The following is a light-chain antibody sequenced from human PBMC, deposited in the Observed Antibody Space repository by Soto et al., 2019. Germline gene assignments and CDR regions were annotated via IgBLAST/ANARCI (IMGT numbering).Light chain of an antibody. Sequence: QSVLTQPASVSGAPGQSITISLPGTNRDVGAYRYVSWYQQHPGKAPKLMIYDVSNRPSGVSNRFSGSKSGNTASLSISGLQAEDEAEYYWISYTSSSTYVFGTGTKVTVL. CDR2: DVS. CDR3: ISYTSSSTYV. J-gene: IGLJ1*01. V-gene: IGLV2-14*01. CDR1: NRDVGAYRY.